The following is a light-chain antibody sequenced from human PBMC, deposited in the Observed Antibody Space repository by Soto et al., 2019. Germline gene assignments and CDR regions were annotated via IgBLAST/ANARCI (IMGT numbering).Light chain of an antibody. J-gene: IGKJ4*01. V-gene: IGKV3-20*01. CDR2: GAS. CDR1: QSVSSSY. Sequence: EIVLTQSPATLSSFPGDRVTLSCRASQSVSSSYLAWYQQKPGQAPRLLIYGASSRATGIPDRFSGSGSGTDFTLTISRLEPEDFAVYYCQQYGSSPYFGGGTKVDIK. CDR3: QQYGSSPY.